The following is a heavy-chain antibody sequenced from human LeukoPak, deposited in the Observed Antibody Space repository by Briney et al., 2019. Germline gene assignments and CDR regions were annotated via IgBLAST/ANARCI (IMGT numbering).Heavy chain of an antibody. V-gene: IGHV4-39*01. D-gene: IGHD4-11*01. CDR3: ANHVQFYGFRKTPHAFDI. CDR1: GGSVSSSQNY. CDR2: IFSSGST. J-gene: IGHJ3*02. Sequence: PSETLSLTCVVSGGSVSSSQNYWGWIRQPPGKGLEWVGTIFSSGSTYYNPSLRTRVSISVDKAKNQFSLDLGSVTAADTAVYYCANHVQFYGFRKTPHAFDIWGQGTMVTVSS.